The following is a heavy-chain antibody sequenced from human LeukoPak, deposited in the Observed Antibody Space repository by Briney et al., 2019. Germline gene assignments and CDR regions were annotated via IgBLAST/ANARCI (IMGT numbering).Heavy chain of an antibody. V-gene: IGHV3-48*03. CDR2: IGSSGSTI. D-gene: IGHD1-26*01. Sequence: PGGSLRLSCAASGFTFSSYEMNWVRQAPGKGLEWVSYIGSSGSTIYYADSVKGRFTISRDNAKNSLYLQMNSLRAEDTAVYYCARDCGSYYGYYYYMDVWGKGTTVTVSS. J-gene: IGHJ6*03. CDR3: ARDCGSYYGYYYYMDV. CDR1: GFTFSSYE.